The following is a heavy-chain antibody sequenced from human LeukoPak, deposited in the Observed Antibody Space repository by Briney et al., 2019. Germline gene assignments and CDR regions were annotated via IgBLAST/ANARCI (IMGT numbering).Heavy chain of an antibody. V-gene: IGHV4-34*01. D-gene: IGHD3-3*01. Sequence: KPSETLSLTCAVYGGSFSGYYWSWIRQPPGKGLEWIGEINHSGSTNYNPSLKSRVTISVDTSKNQFSLKLSSVTAADTAVYYCARDRDFWSGYTNYYYYMDVWGKGTTVTVSS. CDR2: INHSGST. CDR1: GGSFSGYY. J-gene: IGHJ6*03. CDR3: ARDRDFWSGYTNYYYYMDV.